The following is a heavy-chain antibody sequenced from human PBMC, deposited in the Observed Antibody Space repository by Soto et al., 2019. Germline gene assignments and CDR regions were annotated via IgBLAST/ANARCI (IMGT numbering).Heavy chain of an antibody. CDR1: GASISNYY. J-gene: IGHJ4*02. D-gene: IGHD5-12*01. Sequence: QVQLQESGPGLVKPSETLSLTCSVSGASISNYYWIWIRQPAGKGLEWIGSVYASGSTNYSPSLKRRVTMSVDTSENQFSLQLSSVTAADTAVYYCARGMSGYDYLMDNWGQGTLVTVSS. CDR2: VYASGST. CDR3: ARGMSGYDYLMDN. V-gene: IGHV4-4*07.